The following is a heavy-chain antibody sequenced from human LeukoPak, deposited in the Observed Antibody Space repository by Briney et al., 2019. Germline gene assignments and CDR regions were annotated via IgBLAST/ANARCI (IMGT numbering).Heavy chain of an antibody. J-gene: IGHJ6*03. D-gene: IGHD3-10*01. CDR2: IYTTGFT. CDR3: ATILIRGLTDMDV. CDR1: TDSIGNYY. V-gene: IGHV4-4*07. Sequence: SETLSLTCTIFTDSIGNYYWSWLRQPAGKGLEWIGRIYTTGFTDYNPSLKSRVTMSIDTSKNQFFLEMSSVTAADTAVYYCATILIRGLTDMDVWGEGTTVTVSS.